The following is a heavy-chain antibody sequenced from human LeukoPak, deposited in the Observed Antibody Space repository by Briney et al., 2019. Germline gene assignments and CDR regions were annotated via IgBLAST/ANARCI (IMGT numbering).Heavy chain of an antibody. D-gene: IGHD2-2*02. J-gene: IGHJ5*02. V-gene: IGHV4-59*01. Sequence: PSETLSLTCTVSGGSISSYYWSWIRQPPGKGLEWIGYIYYSGSTNYNPSLKSRVTISVDTSKNQFSLKLSSVTAADTAVYYCAREYTSRVENWFDPWGQGTLVTVSS. CDR2: IYYSGST. CDR1: GGSISSYY. CDR3: AREYTSRVENWFDP.